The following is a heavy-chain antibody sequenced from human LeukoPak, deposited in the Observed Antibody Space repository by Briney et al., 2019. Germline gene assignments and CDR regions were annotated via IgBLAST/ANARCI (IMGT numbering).Heavy chain of an antibody. V-gene: IGHV3-73*01. CDR1: GFTFSGSA. J-gene: IGHJ4*02. CDR2: IRSTANGYAP. Sequence: GGSLRLSCAASGFTFSGSALHWVRQASGKGLEWVGRIRSTANGYAPAYAASVEGRFTISRDDSKNTAYLQMDSLKTEDTAVYYCTGSYYGSGSYADFDYWGQGTLVTVSS. CDR3: TGSYYGSGSYADFDY. D-gene: IGHD3-10*01.